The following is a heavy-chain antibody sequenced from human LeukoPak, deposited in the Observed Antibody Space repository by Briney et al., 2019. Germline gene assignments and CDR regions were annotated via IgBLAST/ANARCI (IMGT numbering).Heavy chain of an antibody. J-gene: IGHJ4*02. CDR1: GFTFNNYA. Sequence: GGSLRLSCAASGFTFNNYAMNWVRQTPGGRLEWVSFIGISSGPLLYADSAKGRFTISRDNAKASVYLQMNRLRAEDTAVYYCARAKGYTSSYSFDYWGQGILVTVSS. V-gene: IGHV3-48*04. CDR3: ARAKGYTSSYSFDY. D-gene: IGHD3-10*01. CDR2: IGISSGPL.